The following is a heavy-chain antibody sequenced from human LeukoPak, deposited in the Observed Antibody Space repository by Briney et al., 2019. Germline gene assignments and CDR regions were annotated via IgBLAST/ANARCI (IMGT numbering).Heavy chain of an antibody. Sequence: ASVKVSCKASGYTFTSYYMHWVRQAPGQGLEWMGIINPSGGSTSYAQKFQGRVTMTRDMSTSTVYMELRSLRSDDTAVYYCARVRGHYCSSTSCYGEWVYYYYYMDVWGKGTTVTVSS. D-gene: IGHD2-2*01. J-gene: IGHJ6*03. CDR1: GYTFTSYY. V-gene: IGHV1-46*01. CDR3: ARVRGHYCSSTSCYGEWVYYYYYMDV. CDR2: INPSGGST.